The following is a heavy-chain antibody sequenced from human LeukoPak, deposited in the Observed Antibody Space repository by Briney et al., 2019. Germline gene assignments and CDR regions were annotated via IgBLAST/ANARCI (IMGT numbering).Heavy chain of an antibody. CDR2: ISHDGGNK. CDR1: GFTFSNSW. Sequence: GGSLRLSCAASGFTFSNSWMTWVRQAPGKGLEWVASISHDGGNKQYAESIKGRLTISRDNVKDSLYLEINSLRADDTAIYYCAKDDSNNYYEYWGQGTLVTVSA. CDR3: AKDDSNNYYEY. D-gene: IGHD2-15*01. J-gene: IGHJ4*02. V-gene: IGHV3-7*01.